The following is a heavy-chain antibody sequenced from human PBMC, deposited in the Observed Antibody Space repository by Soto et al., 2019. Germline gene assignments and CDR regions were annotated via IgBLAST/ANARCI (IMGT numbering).Heavy chain of an antibody. V-gene: IGHV3-20*04. Sequence: GSLRLSCAASGFTFDDYGMSWVRQAPGKGLEWVSGINWNGGSTGYADSVKGRFTISRDNAKNSLYLQMNSLRAEDTALYYCARFNSSGWYGPGRYWGQGPLVTVSS. CDR1: GFTFDDYG. CDR2: INWNGGST. D-gene: IGHD6-19*01. J-gene: IGHJ4*02. CDR3: ARFNSSGWYGPGRY.